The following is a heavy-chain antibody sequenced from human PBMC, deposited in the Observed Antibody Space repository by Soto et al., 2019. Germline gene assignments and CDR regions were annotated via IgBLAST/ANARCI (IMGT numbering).Heavy chain of an antibody. CDR3: AREGSYSAYNFAHGIQLWSFDF. CDR1: GGSINTFY. D-gene: IGHD5-12*01. J-gene: IGHJ4*02. Sequence: LSLTCTVSGGSINTFYWSWVRQPAGKGLEWIGRIFSSGSTSFNPSLESRVAMSVDTSKNHFSLNLSSVTAADMAVYYCAREGSYSAYNFAHGIQLWSFDFWGQGTLVTVSS. CDR2: IFSSGST. V-gene: IGHV4-4*07.